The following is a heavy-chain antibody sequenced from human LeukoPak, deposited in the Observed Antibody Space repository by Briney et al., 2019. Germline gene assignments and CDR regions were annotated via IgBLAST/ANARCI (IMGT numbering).Heavy chain of an antibody. CDR1: GGSISSGGYS. V-gene: IGHV4-30-2*01. CDR2: IYHNGNT. Sequence: SETLSLTCAVSGGSISSGGYSWSWIRQPPGKGLEWIGYIYHNGNTYYSPSLKSRVTISVDRSKNQLSLKLGSVTAADTAMYYCASGGYSYGFDYWGQGTLVTVSS. D-gene: IGHD5-18*01. CDR3: ASGGYSYGFDY. J-gene: IGHJ4*02.